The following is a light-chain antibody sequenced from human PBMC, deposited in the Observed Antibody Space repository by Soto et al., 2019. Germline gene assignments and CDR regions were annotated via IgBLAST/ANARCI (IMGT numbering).Light chain of an antibody. CDR3: QQSNNWPYT. J-gene: IGKJ2*01. CDR2: GAS. CDR1: QSVRDN. V-gene: IGKV3-15*01. Sequence: EIVMTHSPATLSVSPGERATLSCRASQSVRDNLAWYQQKPGQAPRLLIYGASTRATGIPARFSGSGSGTEFTLTINSLQSEDFALYFXQQSNNWPYTFGQGTKLEIK.